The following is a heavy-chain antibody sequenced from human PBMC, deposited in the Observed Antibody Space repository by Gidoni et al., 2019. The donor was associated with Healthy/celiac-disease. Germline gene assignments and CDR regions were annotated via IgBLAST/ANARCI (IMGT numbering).Heavy chain of an antibody. D-gene: IGHD1-26*01. CDR1: GYTFTSYY. CDR2: INPSGGST. J-gene: IGHJ4*02. V-gene: IGHV1-46*01. Sequence: QVQLVQSGAEVKKPGASVKVSCKASGYTFTSYYMHWVRQAPGQGLEWMGIINPSGGSTSYAQKFQGRVTMTRDTSTSTVYMELSSLRSEDTAVYYCARGGSPRIVGATFGDYWGQGTLVTVSS. CDR3: ARGGSPRIVGATFGDY.